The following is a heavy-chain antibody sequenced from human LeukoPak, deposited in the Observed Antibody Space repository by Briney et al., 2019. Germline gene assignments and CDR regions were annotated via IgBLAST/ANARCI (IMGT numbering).Heavy chain of an antibody. V-gene: IGHV3-9*01. Sequence: GGSLRLSCAASGFTFSSYAMSWVRQAPGKGLEWVSGISWNSGSIGYADSVKGRFTISRDNAKNSLYLQMNSLRAEDTALYYCAKDRAVVGATTDFDYWGQGTLVTVSS. CDR1: GFTFSSYA. CDR3: AKDRAVVGATTDFDY. D-gene: IGHD1-26*01. CDR2: ISWNSGSI. J-gene: IGHJ4*02.